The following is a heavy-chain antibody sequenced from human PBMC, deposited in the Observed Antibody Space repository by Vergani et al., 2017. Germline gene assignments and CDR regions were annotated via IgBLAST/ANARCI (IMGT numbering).Heavy chain of an antibody. CDR3: ARVSIEYSSLSVDY. CDR2: IYHSGST. CDR1: GYSISSGYY. D-gene: IGHD6-6*01. J-gene: IGHJ4*02. Sequence: QVQLQESGPGLVKPSETLSLTCAVSGYSISSGYYWGWIRQPPGKGLEWIGSIYHSGSTYYNPSLKSRVTISVDTSKNQFSLKLSSATAAATAVYYCARVSIEYSSLSVDYWGQGTLVTVSS. V-gene: IGHV4-38-2*01.